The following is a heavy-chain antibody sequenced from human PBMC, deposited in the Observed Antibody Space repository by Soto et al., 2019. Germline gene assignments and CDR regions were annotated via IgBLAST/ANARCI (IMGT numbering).Heavy chain of an antibody. CDR3: ARDGDYYVGSGFQRDYHYYGMDV. D-gene: IGHD3-22*01. CDR2: IIPMLGIA. V-gene: IGHV1-69*01. CDR1: GGSFSDYA. Sequence: QVQLVQSGAEVKKPGSSVKVSCQASGGSFSDYAISWVRQAPGQGLEWMGGIIPMLGIADNAQKFQGRVIITADEYTGTVCWELGSLRSEDTAVYYCARDGDYYVGSGFQRDYHYYGMDVWGQGTTVTVAS. J-gene: IGHJ6*02.